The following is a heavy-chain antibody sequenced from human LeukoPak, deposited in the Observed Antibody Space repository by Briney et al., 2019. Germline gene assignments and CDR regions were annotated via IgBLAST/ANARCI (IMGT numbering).Heavy chain of an antibody. CDR1: GGSISSYY. CDR2: VYSSGST. J-gene: IGHJ4*02. CDR3: ARMYSGTYGGIDY. V-gene: IGHV4-4*07. D-gene: IGHD1-26*01. Sequence: SETLSLTCTVSGGSISSYYWSWIRKPAGEGLEWIGRVYSSGSTNYNPSLKSRVTMSVDTPKNQFSLKLTSVTAADTGMYYCARMYSGTYGGIDYWGQGTLVTVSS.